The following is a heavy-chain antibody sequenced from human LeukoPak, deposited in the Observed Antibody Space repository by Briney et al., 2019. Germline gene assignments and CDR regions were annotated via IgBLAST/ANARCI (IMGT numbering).Heavy chain of an antibody. V-gene: IGHV3-48*04. D-gene: IGHD1-1*01. J-gene: IGHJ4*02. CDR3: ARDHNYAFDN. Sequence: GGSLRLSCAASGFTFSDYSMNWVRQAPGKGLEWISYIGISSGNTKYADSVKGRVTISGDNAKNSLYLQMNSLRVEDTAVYYCARDHNYAFDNWGQGTLVTVSS. CDR1: GFTFSDYS. CDR2: IGISSGNT.